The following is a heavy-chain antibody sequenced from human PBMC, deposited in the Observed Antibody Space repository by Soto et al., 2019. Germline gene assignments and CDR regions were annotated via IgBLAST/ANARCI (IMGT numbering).Heavy chain of an antibody. J-gene: IGHJ4*02. D-gene: IGHD5-12*01. CDR3: ASMEGYSGYPLGLGY. Sequence: SETLSLTCTVSGGSISRYDWSWIRQPPGKGLEWIGYIYYSGSTNYNPSLKSRVTISVDTSKNQFSLKLSSVTAADTAVYYCASMEGYSGYPLGLGYWGQGTLVTVSS. CDR1: GGSISRYD. V-gene: IGHV4-59*01. CDR2: IYYSGST.